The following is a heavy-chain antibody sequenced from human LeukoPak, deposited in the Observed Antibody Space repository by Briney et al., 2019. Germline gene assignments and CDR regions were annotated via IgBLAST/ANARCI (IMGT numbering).Heavy chain of an antibody. J-gene: IGHJ4*02. CDR2: INHNGNVN. CDR3: ARECDGGLDY. D-gene: IGHD5-24*01. V-gene: IGHV3-7*01. Sequence: GGSLRLSCAASGFTFSSYWMNWARQAPGKGLEWVASINHNGNVNYYVDSVKGRFTISRDNAENTVYLQMNSLRAGDTGVYRCARECDGGLDYWGQGTLVTVSS. CDR1: GFTFSSYW.